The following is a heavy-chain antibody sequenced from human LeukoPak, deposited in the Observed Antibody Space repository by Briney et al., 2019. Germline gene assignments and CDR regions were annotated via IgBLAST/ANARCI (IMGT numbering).Heavy chain of an antibody. Sequence: GGSVRLSCAASGFTFSSYDMHWVRQATGKGLEWVSAIGPAGDTYYPGSVKGRFTISRENAKNSLYLQMNSLRAGDTAVYYCARGVVQSGYDRLTYGMDVRGQGTTVTVSS. CDR2: IGPAGDT. J-gene: IGHJ6*02. CDR3: ARGVVQSGYDRLTYGMDV. D-gene: IGHD5-12*01. V-gene: IGHV3-13*01. CDR1: GFTFSSYD.